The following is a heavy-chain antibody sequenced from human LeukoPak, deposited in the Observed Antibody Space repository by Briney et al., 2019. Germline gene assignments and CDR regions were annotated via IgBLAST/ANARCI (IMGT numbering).Heavy chain of an antibody. CDR3: ARAPRTRHPRKTGIGY. CDR2: MNPNSGNT. Sequence: ASVKVSCKASGYTFTSYDINWVRQATGQGLEWMGWMNPNSGNTGYAQKFQGRVTMTRNTSISTAYMELSSLRSEDTAVYYCARAPRTRHPRKTGIGYWGQGTLVTVSS. V-gene: IGHV1-8*01. CDR1: GYTFTSYD. J-gene: IGHJ4*02. D-gene: IGHD1-1*01.